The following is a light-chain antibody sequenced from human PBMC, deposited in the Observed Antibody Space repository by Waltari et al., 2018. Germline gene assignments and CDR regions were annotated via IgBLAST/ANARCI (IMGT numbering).Light chain of an antibody. Sequence: QSALTQPASVSGSPGQSVTIPCTGISRDIGGYNYVSWYQQHPGKAPKRVILDVSNRPSGLSLRFSGSKSGNTAALAISGLRSEDEADYYCAEWDDDSLNGPHVVFGGGTRLTVL. CDR1: SRDIGGYNY. CDR3: AEWDDDSLNGPHVV. J-gene: IGLJ2*01. CDR2: DVS. V-gene: IGLV2-14*03.